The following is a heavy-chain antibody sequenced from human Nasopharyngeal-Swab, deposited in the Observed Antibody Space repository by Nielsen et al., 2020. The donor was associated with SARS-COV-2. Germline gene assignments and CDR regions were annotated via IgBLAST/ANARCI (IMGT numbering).Heavy chain of an antibody. CDR3: AREVSTGTTGGGTNYYYYYYMDV. CDR2: IYTSGST. V-gene: IGHV4-61*02. D-gene: IGHD1-1*01. CDR1: GGSLSSGSYY. J-gene: IGHJ6*03. Sequence: SETLSLTCTVSGGSLSSGSYYWSWIRQPAGKGLEWIGRIYTSGSTNYNPSLKSRVTISVDTSKNQFSLKLSSVTAADTAVYYCAREVSTGTTGGGTNYYYYYYMDVWGKGTTVTVSS.